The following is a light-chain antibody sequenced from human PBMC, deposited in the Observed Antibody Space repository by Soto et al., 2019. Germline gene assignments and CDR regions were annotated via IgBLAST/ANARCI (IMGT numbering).Light chain of an antibody. CDR2: DVN. CDR1: SSDVGAYNY. CDR3: SSYTSATTYV. Sequence: SALPQPASVSGSPGQSITISCTGTSSDVGAYNYDSWYQQHPGKVPKLIIYDVNNRPSGVSNRFSGSKSGNTASLTISGLQTEDEADYYCSSYTSATTYVFGTGTKVTVL. J-gene: IGLJ1*01. V-gene: IGLV2-14*01.